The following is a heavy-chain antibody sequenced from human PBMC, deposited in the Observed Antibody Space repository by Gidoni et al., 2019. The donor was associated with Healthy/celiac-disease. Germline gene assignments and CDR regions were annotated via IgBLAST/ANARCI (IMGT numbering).Heavy chain of an antibody. CDR2: IGTAGDP. Sequence: EVQLVESGGGLVQPGGSLRLSCAASGFTFSSYDLHWVRQATGKGLEWVSAIGTAGDPYYPGSVKGRFTISRENAKNSLYLQMNSLRAGDTAVYYCARGAPYSSSSEDNFYYYYGMDVWGQGTTVTVSS. V-gene: IGHV3-13*05. CDR3: ARGAPYSSSSEDNFYYYYGMDV. J-gene: IGHJ6*02. CDR1: GFTFSSYD. D-gene: IGHD6-6*01.